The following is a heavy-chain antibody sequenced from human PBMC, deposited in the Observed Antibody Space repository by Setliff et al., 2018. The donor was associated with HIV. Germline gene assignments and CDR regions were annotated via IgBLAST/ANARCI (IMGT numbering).Heavy chain of an antibody. CDR1: GYTFTSHT. J-gene: IGHJ3*02. Sequence: GASVKSCKASGYTFTSHTIHWVRQAPGQGLEWMGWINTANGNTKYSQKFQDRVTMTRDTSISTAYMELSRLRSDDTAVYYCASKLYCTNGVCLVAFDIWGQGTMVTVSS. CDR3: ASKLYCTNGVCLVAFDI. D-gene: IGHD2-8*01. CDR2: INTANGNT. V-gene: IGHV1-3*04.